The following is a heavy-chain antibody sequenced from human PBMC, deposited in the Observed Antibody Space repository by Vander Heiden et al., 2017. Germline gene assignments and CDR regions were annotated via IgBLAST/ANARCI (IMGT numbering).Heavy chain of an antibody. V-gene: IGHV4-39*01. Sequence: QLQLQESGPGLVKPSATLSLTCTVSGGSISSSGYYWGWIRQPPGKGLEWIGSIYYSGSTYYNPSLKSRVTISVDTSKNQFSLKLSSVTAADTAVYYCARLTRKYDFPRYYFDYWGQGTLVTVSS. CDR2: IYYSGST. CDR1: GGSISSSGYY. J-gene: IGHJ4*02. CDR3: ARLTRKYDFPRYYFDY. D-gene: IGHD3-3*01.